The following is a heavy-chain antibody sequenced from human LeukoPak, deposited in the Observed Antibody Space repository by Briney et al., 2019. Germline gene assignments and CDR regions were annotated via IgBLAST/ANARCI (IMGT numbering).Heavy chain of an antibody. Sequence: GGSLRLSCAASRFNFLNYAMSWVRQAPGQGLEWVSSIDDSGDTTYYADSVKGRFTISRDNSKNTLYLQMNSLRAEDTAVYYCAKFQYNFHYIDVWGKGTTVIVSS. CDR3: AKFQYNFHYIDV. V-gene: IGHV3-23*01. CDR2: IDDSGDTT. CDR1: RFNFLNYA. J-gene: IGHJ6*03.